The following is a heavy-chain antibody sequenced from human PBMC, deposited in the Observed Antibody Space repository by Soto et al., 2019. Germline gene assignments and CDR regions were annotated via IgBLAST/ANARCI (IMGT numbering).Heavy chain of an antibody. J-gene: IGHJ6*03. D-gene: IGHD2-2*01. CDR3: ARGRGEPGDIVVVPAADYYYYYYMDV. CDR2: IYYSGST. CDR1: GGSISSGGYY. V-gene: IGHV4-31*03. Sequence: QVQLQESGPGLVKPSQTLSLTCTVSGGSISSGGYYWSWIRQHPGKGLEWIGYIYYSGSTYYNPSLKSRVTISVDTSKNQFSLKLSSVTAADTAVYYCARGRGEPGDIVVVPAADYYYYYYMDVWGKGTTVTVSS.